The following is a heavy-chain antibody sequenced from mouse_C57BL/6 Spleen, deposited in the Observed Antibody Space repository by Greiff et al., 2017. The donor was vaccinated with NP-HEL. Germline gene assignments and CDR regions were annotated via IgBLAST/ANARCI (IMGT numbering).Heavy chain of an antibody. J-gene: IGHJ4*01. CDR2: IWRGGST. Sequence: VMLVESGPGLVQPSQSLSITCTVSGFSFTSYGVHWVRQSPGKGLEWLGVIWRGGSTDYNAAFMSRLSITKDNSKSQVFFKMNSLQADDTAIYYCAKNYGSSLYAMDYWGQGTSVTVSS. CDR3: AKNYGSSLYAMDY. CDR1: GFSFTSYG. D-gene: IGHD1-1*01. V-gene: IGHV2-5*01.